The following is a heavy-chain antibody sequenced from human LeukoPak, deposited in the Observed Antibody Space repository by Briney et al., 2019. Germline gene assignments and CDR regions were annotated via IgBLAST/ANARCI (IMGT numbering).Heavy chain of an antibody. Sequence: WGSLRLSCAASGFTFSSYEMNWVRQAPGKGLEWVSYSSSSCSTIYYADYVTGRFTISRDNAKNSLYLQMNSLRAEDTAVYYCARGSRYYGSGAWFDPWAREPWSPSPQ. J-gene: IGHJ5*02. D-gene: IGHD3-10*01. CDR3: ARGSRYYGSGAWFDP. V-gene: IGHV3-48*03. CDR1: GFTFSSYE. CDR2: SSSSCSTI.